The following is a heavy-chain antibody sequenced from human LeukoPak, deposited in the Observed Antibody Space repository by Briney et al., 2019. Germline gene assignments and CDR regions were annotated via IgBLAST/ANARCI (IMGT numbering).Heavy chain of an antibody. J-gene: IGHJ4*02. CDR1: GGSFSGYY. D-gene: IGHD4-17*01. CDR3: ARGQGTVTTH. Sequence: SETLPLTCAVYGGSFSGYYWSWIRQPPGKGLEWIGEINHSGSTNYNPSLKSRVTISVDTSKNQLSLKLSSVTAADTAVYYCARGQGTVTTHWGQGTLVTVSS. V-gene: IGHV4-34*01. CDR2: INHSGST.